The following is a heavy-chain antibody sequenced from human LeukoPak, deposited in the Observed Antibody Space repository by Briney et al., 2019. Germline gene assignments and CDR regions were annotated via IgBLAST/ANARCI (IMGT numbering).Heavy chain of an antibody. CDR3: ARDPEGYYDSSGYYSPRYFDC. CDR2: INWNGGST. Sequence: GGSLRLSCAASGFTFDDYGMSWVRQAPGKGLEWGSGINWNGGSTGYADSVQGRFTISRDNAKNSLYLQMNSLRAGDTALYYCARDPEGYYDSSGYYSPRYFDCWGQGTLVTVSS. J-gene: IGHJ4*02. D-gene: IGHD3-22*01. V-gene: IGHV3-20*04. CDR1: GFTFDDYG.